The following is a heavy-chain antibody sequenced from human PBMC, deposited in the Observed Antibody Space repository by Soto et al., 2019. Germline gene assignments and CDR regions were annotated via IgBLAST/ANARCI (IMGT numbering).Heavy chain of an antibody. CDR2: IIPIFGTA. CDR1: GGTFSSYA. D-gene: IGHD3-9*01. J-gene: IGHJ4*02. CDR3: ARDGVRTTAFFDHLDY. Sequence: SVKVSCKASGGTFSSYAISWVRQAPGQGLEWMGGIIPIFGTANYAQKFQGRVTITADESTSTAYMELSSLRSEDTAGYYCARDGVRTTAFFDHLDYWGQGAMATVSS. V-gene: IGHV1-69*13.